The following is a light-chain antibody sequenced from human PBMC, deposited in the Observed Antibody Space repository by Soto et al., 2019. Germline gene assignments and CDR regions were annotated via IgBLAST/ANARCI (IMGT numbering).Light chain of an antibody. V-gene: IGLV2-14*01. CDR1: SSDVGNYKY. J-gene: IGLJ1*01. Sequence: QSVLTQPDSVSGSPGQSITISCTGTSSDVGNYKYVSWYQQHPGKAPKLMIYEVSNRPSGVSNRFSGSKSGNTASLTISGLQAEDDTDYYCFSYTTSGTYVFGTGTKLTV. CDR3: FSYTTSGTYV. CDR2: EVS.